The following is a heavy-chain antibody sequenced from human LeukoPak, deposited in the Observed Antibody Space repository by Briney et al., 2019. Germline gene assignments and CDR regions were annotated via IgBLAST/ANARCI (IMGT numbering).Heavy chain of an antibody. J-gene: IGHJ4*02. CDR3: AREDYYYDSSGYFDY. CDR1: GYTFTDYY. CDR2: INPNSGGT. V-gene: IGHV1-2*02. Sequence: ASVKVSCKASGYTFTDYYMHWVRQAPGQGLEWMGWINPNSGGTNYAQKFQGRVTMTRDTSISTAYMELSRLRSDDTAVYYCAREDYYYDSSGYFDYWGQGTLVTVSS. D-gene: IGHD3-22*01.